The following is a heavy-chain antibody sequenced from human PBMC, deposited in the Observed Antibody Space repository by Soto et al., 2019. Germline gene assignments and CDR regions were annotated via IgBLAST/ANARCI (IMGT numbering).Heavy chain of an antibody. Sequence: QVQLVESGGGVVQPGVSLRLSCAASGFNFKNYGTHWVRQGPGKGLEWVAVIWNDGKNKYYGDSVQGRVTISRDNSKNTVYLQLNSLRADDTAVYQCARDPGRGEPPFDYWGQGTLVTVSS. V-gene: IGHV3-33*01. CDR1: GFNFKNYG. CDR2: IWNDGKNK. CDR3: ARDPGRGEPPFDY. D-gene: IGHD3-10*01. J-gene: IGHJ4*02.